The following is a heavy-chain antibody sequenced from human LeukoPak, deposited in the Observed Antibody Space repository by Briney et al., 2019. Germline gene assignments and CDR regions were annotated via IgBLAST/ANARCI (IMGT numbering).Heavy chain of an antibody. CDR2: IRYDGSNK. V-gene: IGHV3-30*02. D-gene: IGHD5-12*01. CDR1: GFTFSSYG. CDR3: AKDLTATNHD. Sequence: SGGSLRLPCAASGFTFSSYGMHWVRQAPGKGLEWVAFIRYDGSNKYYADSVKGRFTISRDNSKNTLYLQMNSLRAEDTAVYYCAKDLTATNHDWGQGTMVTVSS. J-gene: IGHJ3*01.